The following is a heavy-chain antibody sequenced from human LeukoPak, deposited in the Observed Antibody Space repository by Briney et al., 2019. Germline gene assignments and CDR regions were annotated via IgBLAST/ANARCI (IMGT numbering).Heavy chain of an antibody. CDR1: GYTFRDFG. V-gene: IGHV1-18*01. CDR2: ISAYNDNT. J-gene: IGHJ4*02. Sequence: GASVKVSCKASGYTFRDFGVHWVRQAPAHGLEWMGWISAYNDNTNYALNFQDRVAMTTDTSTSTAYMELRSLRSDDTAVYYCARGHLEYQRLYLLDYWGLGTLVTVSS. CDR3: ARGHLEYQRLYLLDY. D-gene: IGHD6-25*01.